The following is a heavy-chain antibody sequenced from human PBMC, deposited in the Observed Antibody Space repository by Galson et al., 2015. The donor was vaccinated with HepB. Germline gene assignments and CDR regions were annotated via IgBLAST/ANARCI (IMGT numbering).Heavy chain of an antibody. CDR3: ARVLYYYDSSGYVDY. CDR1: GGSISSGDYY. V-gene: IGHV4-30-4*01. Sequence: TLSLTCTVSGGSISSGDYYWSWIRQPPGKGLEWIGYIYYSGSTYYNPSLKSRVTISVDTSRNQFSLKLSSVTAADTAVYYCARVLYYYDSSGYVDYWGQGTLVTVSS. CDR2: IYYSGST. J-gene: IGHJ4*02. D-gene: IGHD3-22*01.